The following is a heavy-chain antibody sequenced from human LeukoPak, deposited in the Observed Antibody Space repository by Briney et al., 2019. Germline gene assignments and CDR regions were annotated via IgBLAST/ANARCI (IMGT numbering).Heavy chain of an antibody. CDR2: INSDGSWT. V-gene: IGHV3-74*01. J-gene: IGHJ4*02. CDR1: GNYW. Sequence: GGSLRLSCAASGNYWMHWVRQAPGKGLVWVSHINSDGSWTSYADSVKGRFTISKDNAKNTVYLQMNSLRAEDTAVYYCARDYSKDYWGQGTLVTVSS. D-gene: IGHD4-11*01. CDR3: ARDYSKDY.